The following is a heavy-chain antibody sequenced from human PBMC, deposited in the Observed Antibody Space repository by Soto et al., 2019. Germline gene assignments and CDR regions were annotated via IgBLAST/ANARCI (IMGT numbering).Heavy chain of an antibody. Sequence: SETLSLTCTVSGDPISRYYWSWIRQPPGEGLEWIGYIFNSRISNYNPALKSRVTISLDTSKNQFSLKLSSVTAADTAVYFCARNRGSGAYEIDSWGQGTLVTVSS. V-gene: IGHV4-59*01. CDR3: ARNRGSGAYEIDS. CDR2: IFNSRIS. J-gene: IGHJ4*02. CDR1: GDPISRYY. D-gene: IGHD5-12*01.